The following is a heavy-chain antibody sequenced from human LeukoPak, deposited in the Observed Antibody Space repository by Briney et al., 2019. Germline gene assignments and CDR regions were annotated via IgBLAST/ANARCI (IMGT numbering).Heavy chain of an antibody. CDR3: ARQSTIAAARIDS. J-gene: IGHJ5*01. Sequence: LSETLSLTCSVSGGSISDSNYYWGWIRQPPGRGLEWIANIYYSGSAYYSPSLKSRVTVSVDTSKNQFSLKLNSVTAADTAVYYCARQSTIAAARIDSWGQGTLVTVSS. V-gene: IGHV4-39*01. D-gene: IGHD6-25*01. CDR1: GGSISDSNYY. CDR2: IYYSGSA.